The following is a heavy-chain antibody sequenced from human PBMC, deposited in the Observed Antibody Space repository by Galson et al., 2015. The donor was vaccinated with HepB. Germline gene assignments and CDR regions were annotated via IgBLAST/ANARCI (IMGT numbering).Heavy chain of an antibody. J-gene: IGHJ5*02. CDR2: INPSGGST. D-gene: IGHD3-10*01. Sequence: SVKVSCEASGYTFTSSYMHWVRQAPGQGLEWMGIINPSGGSTRYAQKFQGRVTMTRATSTSTVYMELSSLRSEDTAVYYCARVSITMVRGVPNWFDPWGQGTLVTVSS. CDR1: GYTFTSSY. CDR3: ARVSITMVRGVPNWFDP. V-gene: IGHV1-46*01.